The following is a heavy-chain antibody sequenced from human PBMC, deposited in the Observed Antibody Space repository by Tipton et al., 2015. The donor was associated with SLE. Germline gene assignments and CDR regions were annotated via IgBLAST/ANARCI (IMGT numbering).Heavy chain of an antibody. Sequence: SLRLSCVASGFTFSTYDMHWVRQVTGKGLEWLSAIGIAGNTNYPGSVKGRFTISRENAKNSLYLEISSLTVGDTAVYYCARDPDLTTYDAFDIWGQGTMVTVSS. D-gene: IGHD1-14*01. V-gene: IGHV3-13*01. CDR1: GFTFSTYD. J-gene: IGHJ3*02. CDR2: IGIAGNT. CDR3: ARDPDLTTYDAFDI.